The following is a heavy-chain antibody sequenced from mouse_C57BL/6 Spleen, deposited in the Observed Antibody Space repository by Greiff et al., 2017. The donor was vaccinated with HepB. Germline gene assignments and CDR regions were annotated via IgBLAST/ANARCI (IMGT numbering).Heavy chain of an antibody. CDR3: TRTLYGSDYYAMDY. CDR1: GYTFTDYE. Sequence: VQLVESGAELVRPGASVTLSCKASGYTFTDYEMHWVKQTPVHGLEWIGAIDPETGGTAYNQKFKGKAILTADKSSSTAYMELRSLTSEDSAVYYCTRTLYGSDYYAMDYWGQGTSVTVSS. J-gene: IGHJ4*01. D-gene: IGHD1-1*01. CDR2: IDPETGGT. V-gene: IGHV1-15*01.